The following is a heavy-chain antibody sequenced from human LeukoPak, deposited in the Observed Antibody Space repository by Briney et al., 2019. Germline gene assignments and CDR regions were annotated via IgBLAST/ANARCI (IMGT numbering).Heavy chain of an antibody. V-gene: IGHV1-69*13. Sequence: ASVKVSCKASGGTFGSYAISWVRQAPGQGLEWMGGIIPIFGTANYAQKFQGRVTITADESTSTAYMELSSLRSEDTAVYYCARTATIFGVVTSFDYWGQGTLVTVSS. CDR3: ARTATIFGVVTSFDY. CDR2: IIPIFGTA. CDR1: GGTFGSYA. D-gene: IGHD3-3*01. J-gene: IGHJ4*02.